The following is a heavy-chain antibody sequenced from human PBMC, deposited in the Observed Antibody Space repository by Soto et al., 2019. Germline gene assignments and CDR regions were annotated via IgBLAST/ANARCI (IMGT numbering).Heavy chain of an antibody. CDR3: ARSGRFLVPNGDYYGIDV. D-gene: IGHD3-3*01. J-gene: IGHJ6*02. CDR1: GFTFSSYS. V-gene: IGHV3-48*02. Sequence: GGSLRLSCAASGFTFSSYSMNWVRQAPGKGLEWISYISSSSSTIYYADSVKGRFTISRDNAKNSLYLQMNSLRHEDTAVYYCARSGRFLVPNGDYYGIDVWGQGTTVTVSS. CDR2: ISSSSSTI.